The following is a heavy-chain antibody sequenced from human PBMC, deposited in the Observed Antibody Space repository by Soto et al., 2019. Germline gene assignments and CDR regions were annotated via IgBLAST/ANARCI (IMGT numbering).Heavy chain of an antibody. V-gene: IGHV1-8*01. Sequence: QVQLVQSGAEVKKPGASVKVSCKASGYAFTTYDINWVRQATGQGPEWRGWMNPNSGHTVYAQKFQGRVTVTRDTSLNTAYMELSSLRSGDTAVYYCARGSVWFGRYGMDVWGQGTTVTVSS. J-gene: IGHJ6*02. D-gene: IGHD3-10*01. CDR1: GYAFTTYD. CDR3: ARGSVWFGRYGMDV. CDR2: MNPNSGHT.